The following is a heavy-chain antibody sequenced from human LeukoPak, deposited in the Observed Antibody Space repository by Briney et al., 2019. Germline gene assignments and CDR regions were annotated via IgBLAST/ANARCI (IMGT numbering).Heavy chain of an antibody. Sequence: PGGSLRPSCAASGFIFSDHYMDWVRQAPGKGLEWVAVISYDGSNKYYADSVKGRFTISRDNSKNTLYLQMNSLRAEDTAVYYCARGTRGDILTGYYGGYFDYWGQGTLVTVSS. J-gene: IGHJ4*02. D-gene: IGHD3-9*01. V-gene: IGHV3-30-3*01. CDR1: GFIFSDHY. CDR2: ISYDGSNK. CDR3: ARGTRGDILTGYYGGYFDY.